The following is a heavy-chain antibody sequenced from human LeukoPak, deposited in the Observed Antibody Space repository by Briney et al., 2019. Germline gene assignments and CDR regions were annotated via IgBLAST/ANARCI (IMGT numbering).Heavy chain of an antibody. CDR2: IYTSGST. D-gene: IGHD3-22*01. CDR3: ARVPDYYDSSGYPFDY. V-gene: IGHV4-4*07. J-gene: IGHJ4*02. Sequence: SETLSLTCTVSGGSISSYYWSWIRQPAGKGLEWIGRIYTSGSTNYNPSLKSRVTMSVDTSKNQFSLKLSSVTAADTAVYYCARVPDYYDSSGYPFDYWGQGTLVTVSS. CDR1: GGSISSYY.